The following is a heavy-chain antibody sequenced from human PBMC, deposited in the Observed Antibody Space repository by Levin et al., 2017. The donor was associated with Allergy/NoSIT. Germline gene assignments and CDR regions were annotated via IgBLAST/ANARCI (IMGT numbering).Heavy chain of an antibody. V-gene: IGHV3-7*01. CDR3: ASHRSWTFDY. J-gene: IGHJ4*02. CDR1: GFSVSTSW. Sequence: PGGSLRLSCVVSGFSVSTSWMTWVRQAPGKGLEWVANINPDGSENVYVDSVKGRFTISRDNAKNSLYLQMNSLRPEDTAVYYCASHRSWTFDYWGQGTLVTVSS. CDR2: INPDGSEN. D-gene: IGHD6-13*01.